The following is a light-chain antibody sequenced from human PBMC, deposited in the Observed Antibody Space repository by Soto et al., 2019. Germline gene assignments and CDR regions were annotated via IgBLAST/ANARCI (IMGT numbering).Light chain of an antibody. J-gene: IGKJ1*01. V-gene: IGKV1-39*01. Sequence: SSLSASVGDRVTITCRADQYTGIYLNWYQQKPGKAPKLLIYSASSLQSGVPSRFSGSRSGTDFTLTISSLQPEDFATYYCQQTYSTPQTFGQGTKVDIK. CDR1: QYTGIY. CDR2: SAS. CDR3: QQTYSTPQT.